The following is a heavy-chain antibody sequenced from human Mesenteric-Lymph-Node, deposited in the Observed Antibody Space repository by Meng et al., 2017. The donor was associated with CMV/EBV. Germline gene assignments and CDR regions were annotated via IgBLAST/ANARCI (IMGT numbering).Heavy chain of an antibody. J-gene: IGHJ4*02. CDR2: INHSGST. V-gene: IGHV4-34*01. CDR1: GGSVSGYY. Sequence: QGQRQQWGAGLWKPSETLSLTCAVYGGSVSGYYWSWIRQPPGKGLEWIGEINHSGSTNYNPSLKSRVTISVDTSKNQFSLKLSSVTAADTAVYYCARHQRWLKSEGGFNYWGQGTLVTVSS. CDR3: ARHQRWLKSEGGFNY. D-gene: IGHD4-23*01.